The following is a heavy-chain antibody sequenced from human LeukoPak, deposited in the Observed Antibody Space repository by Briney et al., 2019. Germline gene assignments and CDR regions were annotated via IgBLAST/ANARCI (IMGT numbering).Heavy chain of an antibody. CDR1: GFTVSSNY. V-gene: IGHV3-53*01. Sequence: GGSLRLSCAASGFTVSSNYMSWVRQAPGKGLEWVSVIYSGGSTYYANSVKGRFTISRDNSKNTLYLQMNSLRAEDTAVYYCAREDKEYFDYWGQGTLVTVSS. CDR3: AREDKEYFDY. J-gene: IGHJ4*02. CDR2: IYSGGST.